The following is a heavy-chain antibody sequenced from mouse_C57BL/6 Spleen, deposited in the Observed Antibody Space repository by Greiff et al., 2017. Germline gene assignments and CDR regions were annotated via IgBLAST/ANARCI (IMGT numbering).Heavy chain of an antibody. D-gene: IGHD1-1*01. CDR3: ARPPYYYGSSYWYFDV. CDR1: GYTFTSYW. V-gene: IGHV1-64*01. CDR2: IHPNSGST. Sequence: VKLQQPGAELVKPGASVKLSCKASGYTFTSYWMHWVKQRPGQGLEWIGMIHPNSGSTNYNEKFKSKATLTVDKSSSTAYMQLSSLTSEDSAVYYCARPPYYYGSSYWYFDVWGTGTTVTVSS. J-gene: IGHJ1*03.